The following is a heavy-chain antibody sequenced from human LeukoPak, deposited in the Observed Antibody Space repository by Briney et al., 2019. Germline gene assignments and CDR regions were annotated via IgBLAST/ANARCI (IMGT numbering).Heavy chain of an antibody. CDR2: ISGSGGST. CDR1: GFTFSNYA. Sequence: PGGSLRLSCAASGFTFSNYALTWVRQAPGKGLEWVSAISGSGGSTYYADSVKGRFTISRDNSKNTLYLQMNSLRAEDTAVYYCAKETFTMIVVVPFDYWGQGTLVTVSS. J-gene: IGHJ4*02. D-gene: IGHD3-22*01. CDR3: AKETFTMIVVVPFDY. V-gene: IGHV3-23*01.